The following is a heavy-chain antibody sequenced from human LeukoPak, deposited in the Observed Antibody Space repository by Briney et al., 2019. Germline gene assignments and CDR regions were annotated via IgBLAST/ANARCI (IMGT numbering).Heavy chain of an antibody. CDR2: IWYDGSNK. Sequence: GGSLRLSCAASGFTFSSYGMHWVRQAPGKGLEWVAVIWYDGSNKYYADSVKGRFTISRDNSKNTLYLQMDSLRAEDTAVYSCARGGLGSWTFDSWGQGTLVTVSS. CDR1: GFTFSSYG. J-gene: IGHJ4*02. CDR3: ARGGLGSWTFDS. D-gene: IGHD1-26*01. V-gene: IGHV3-33*01.